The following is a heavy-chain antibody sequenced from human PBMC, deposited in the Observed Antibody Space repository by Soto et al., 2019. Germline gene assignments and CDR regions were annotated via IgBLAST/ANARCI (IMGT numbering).Heavy chain of an antibody. Sequence: QVQLVQSGAGVKKPGASVKVSCKASGYTFTSYDINWVRQATGQGLEWMGWMNPNSGNTGYAQKFQGRVTMTRNTSISTAYMELSSLRSEDTAVYYCASLVVGYWYFDLWGRGTLVTVSS. CDR2: MNPNSGNT. D-gene: IGHD1-26*01. CDR3: ASLVVGYWYFDL. CDR1: GYTFTSYD. V-gene: IGHV1-8*01. J-gene: IGHJ2*01.